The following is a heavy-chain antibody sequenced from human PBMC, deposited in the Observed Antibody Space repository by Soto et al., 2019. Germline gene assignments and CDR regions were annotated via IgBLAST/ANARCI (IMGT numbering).Heavy chain of an antibody. Sequence: SETLSLTCTVSGGSISSGDYYWSCFRQPPGKGLEWIGYIYYSGSTYYNPSLKSRVTISVDTSKNQFSLKLSSVTAADTAVYYCVRAEGNGRFDYWGQGTLVTVSS. J-gene: IGHJ4*02. CDR3: VRAEGNGRFDY. CDR2: IYYSGST. V-gene: IGHV4-30-4*01. CDR1: GGSISSGDYY.